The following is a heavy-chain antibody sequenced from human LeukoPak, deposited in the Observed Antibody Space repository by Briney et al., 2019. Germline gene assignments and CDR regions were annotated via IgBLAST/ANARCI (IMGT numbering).Heavy chain of an antibody. V-gene: IGHV4-34*01. Sequence: PSETLSLTCAVYGGSFSGYYGSWIRQPPGKGLEWIGEINHSGSTNYNPSLKSRVTISADTSKNQFSLKLSSVTAADTAVYYCARFLTRRHHFDYWGQGTLVTVSS. CDR2: INHSGST. CDR1: GGSFSGYY. J-gene: IGHJ4*02. CDR3: ARFLTRRHHFDY. D-gene: IGHD2-21*02.